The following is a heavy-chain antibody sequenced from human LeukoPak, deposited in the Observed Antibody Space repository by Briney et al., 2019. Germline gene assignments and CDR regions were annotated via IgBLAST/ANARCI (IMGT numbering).Heavy chain of an antibody. Sequence: GSLRLSCAASGFTFSSYAMSWVRQAPGKGLEWIGEINHSGSTNYNPSLKSRVTISVDTSKNQFSLKLSSVTAADTAVYYCARGLPAYYDFWSGYYRGYFDYWGQGTLVTVSS. CDR2: INHSGST. D-gene: IGHD3-3*01. CDR1: GFTFSSYA. J-gene: IGHJ4*02. V-gene: IGHV4-34*01. CDR3: ARGLPAYYDFWSGYYRGYFDY.